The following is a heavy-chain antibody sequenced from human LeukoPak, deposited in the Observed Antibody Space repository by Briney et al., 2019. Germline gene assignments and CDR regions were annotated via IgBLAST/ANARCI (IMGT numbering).Heavy chain of an antibody. D-gene: IGHD6-19*01. J-gene: IGHJ4*02. Sequence: GGSLRLSCAASGFTFSNYAMSWVRQAPGKGLEFLSTITASGGTTYYADSVKGRFTISRGNSLNTLYLQMSSLRAEDTAIYYCAKDSVRSGGWFYFDKWGQGTLVSVS. V-gene: IGHV3-23*01. CDR3: AKDSVRSGGWFYFDK. CDR2: ITASGGTT. CDR1: GFTFSNYA.